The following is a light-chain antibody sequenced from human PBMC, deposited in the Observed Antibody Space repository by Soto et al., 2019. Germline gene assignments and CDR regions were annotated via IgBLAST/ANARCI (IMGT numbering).Light chain of an antibody. CDR3: CSYAGSSTFYV. CDR2: EVS. V-gene: IGLV2-23*02. Sequence: QSALTQPASVSGSPGQSITISCTGTSSDFGSYNLVSWYQQHPGKAPKLMIYEVSKRPPGVSNRFSGSKSGNTASLTISGLQAEDEADYYCCSYAGSSTFYVFGTGTKATV. J-gene: IGLJ1*01. CDR1: SSDFGSYNL.